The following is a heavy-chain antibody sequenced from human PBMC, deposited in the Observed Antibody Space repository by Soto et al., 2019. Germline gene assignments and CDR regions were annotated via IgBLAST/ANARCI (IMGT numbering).Heavy chain of an antibody. Sequence: SETLSLTCTVSGGSISSYYWSWIRQPPGKGLEWIGYIYYSGSTYYNPSLKSRVTISVDTSKNQFSLKLSSVTAADTAVYYCARGQNWVLDYWGQGTLVTVSS. CDR1: GGSISSYY. J-gene: IGHJ4*02. V-gene: IGHV4-59*08. D-gene: IGHD7-27*01. CDR2: IYYSGST. CDR3: ARGQNWVLDY.